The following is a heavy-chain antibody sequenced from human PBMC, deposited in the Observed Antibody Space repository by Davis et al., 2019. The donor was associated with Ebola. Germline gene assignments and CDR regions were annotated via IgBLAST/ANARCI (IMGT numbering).Heavy chain of an antibody. V-gene: IGHV4-34*01. CDR3: ARGNTIAAAGTGYYFDY. CDR2: IDHSGST. Sequence: MPSETLSLTCAVYGGSFSGYYWSWIRQAPGKGLEWIGEIDHSGSTNYNPSLKSRVTMSVDTSKNQFSLKLSSVTAADTAVYFCARGNTIAAAGTGYYFDYWGQGTLVTVSS. CDR1: GGSFSGYY. J-gene: IGHJ4*02. D-gene: IGHD6-13*01.